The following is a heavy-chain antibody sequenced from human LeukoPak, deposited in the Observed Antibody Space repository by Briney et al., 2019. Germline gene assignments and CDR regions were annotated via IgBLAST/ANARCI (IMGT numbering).Heavy chain of an antibody. CDR2: INHSGST. D-gene: IGHD1-26*01. CDR1: GGSFSGYY. V-gene: IGHV4-34*01. CDR3: ARPGIVGANVWYFHL. J-gene: IGHJ2*01. Sequence: SETLSLTCGVYGGSFSGYYWSWIRQPPGKGLEWIGEINHSGSTNYNPSLKSRVTISVDTSKNQFSLKLSSVTAADTAVYYCARPGIVGANVWYFHLWGRGTLVTVSS.